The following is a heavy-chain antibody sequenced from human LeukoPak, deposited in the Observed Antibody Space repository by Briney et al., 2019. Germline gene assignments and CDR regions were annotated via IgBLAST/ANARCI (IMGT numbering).Heavy chain of an antibody. V-gene: IGHV4-34*01. CDR3: ARGKLTEFDY. Sequence: SETLSLTCAVYGGSFSGYYWSWIRQPPGKGLEWIGETNHSGSTNYNPSLKSRVTISVDTSKNQFSLKLSPVTAADTAVYYCARGKLTEFDYWGQGTLVTVSS. CDR1: GGSFSGYY. J-gene: IGHJ4*02. CDR2: TNHSGST. D-gene: IGHD1-14*01.